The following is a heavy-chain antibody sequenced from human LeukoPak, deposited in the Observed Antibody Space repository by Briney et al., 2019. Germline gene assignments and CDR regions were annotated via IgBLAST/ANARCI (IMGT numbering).Heavy chain of an antibody. D-gene: IGHD6-13*01. CDR1: GGSVSSGSYY. J-gene: IGHJ4*01. CDR3: ARDRAAAGNFDY. V-gene: IGHV4-61*01. CDR2: IYYSRST. Sequence: PSETLSLTCTVSGGSVSSGSYYWSWSRQPPGKGLEWIGYIYYSRSTNYNPSLKSRVTISVDTSKNQFSLKLSSVTAADTAVYYCARDRAAAGNFDYWVHGTLVTVSS.